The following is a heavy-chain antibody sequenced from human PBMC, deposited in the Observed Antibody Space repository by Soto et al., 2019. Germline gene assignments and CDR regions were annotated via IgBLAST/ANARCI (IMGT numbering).Heavy chain of an antibody. CDR2: MNPINGAT. CDR3: GRGPSPRAPSGGTPYYYAMDV. J-gene: IGHJ6*02. CDR1: GYDFTAYD. D-gene: IGHD2-15*01. V-gene: IGHV1-8*02. Sequence: ASVKVSCKASGYDFTAYDINWVRQASGQGLEWMGWMNPINGATGSARRFQGRVSMTRNTATATAYLELTSLRSDDSAVYFCGRGPSPRAPSGGTPYYYAMDVWGQGTTVTVSS.